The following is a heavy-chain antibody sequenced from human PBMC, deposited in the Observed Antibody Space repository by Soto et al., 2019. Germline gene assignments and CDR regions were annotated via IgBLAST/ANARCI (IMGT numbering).Heavy chain of an antibody. Sequence: QITLKESGPTLVRPTQTLTLTCAFSGFSLSTSGVGVGWIRQPPGKALEWLAVIYWDDSKHYSPSLRSTLTTTKDTSKNQVVLTMTNMDPMDTGTYYCAHKGPEDWPLDYWGQGTLVTVSS. CDR2: IYWDDSK. J-gene: IGHJ4*02. V-gene: IGHV2-5*02. CDR3: AHKGPEDWPLDY. CDR1: GFSLSTSGVG. D-gene: IGHD3-9*01.